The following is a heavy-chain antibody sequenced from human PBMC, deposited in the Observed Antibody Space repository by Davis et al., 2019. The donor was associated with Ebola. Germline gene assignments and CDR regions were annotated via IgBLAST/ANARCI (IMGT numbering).Heavy chain of an antibody. CDR1: GFIFSSYA. Sequence: GVLKISCAASGFIFSSYAMSWVRQAPGKGLEWVSSISVRSITYHADSVKGRFTISRDNPKNTLYLQMNSLRAEDTAVYYCAKVHPPTTVTTGWFDPWGQGTLVTVSS. V-gene: IGHV3-23*01. J-gene: IGHJ5*02. D-gene: IGHD4-17*01. CDR2: ISVRSIT. CDR3: AKVHPPTTVTTGWFDP.